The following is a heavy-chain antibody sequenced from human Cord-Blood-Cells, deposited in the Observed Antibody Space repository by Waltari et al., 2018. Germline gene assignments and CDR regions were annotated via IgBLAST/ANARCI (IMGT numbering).Heavy chain of an antibody. CDR2: RYYSGST. D-gene: IGHD3-3*01. Sequence: QLQLQESGPGLVKPSETLSLTCTVSGGSISSSSYYWGWIRQPPGKGLEWIGSRYYSGSTYYNPSLKSRVTISVDASKNQFSLRLSCVTAADTAVYYCARGRIFGVVIECWFDPWGQGTLVTVSS. CDR1: GGSISSSSYY. V-gene: IGHV4-39*01. J-gene: IGHJ5*02. CDR3: ARGRIFGVVIECWFDP.